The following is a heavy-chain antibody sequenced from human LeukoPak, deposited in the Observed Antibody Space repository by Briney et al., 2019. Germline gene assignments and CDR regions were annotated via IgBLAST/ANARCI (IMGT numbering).Heavy chain of an antibody. D-gene: IGHD1-26*01. CDR1: GFTFDDYA. J-gene: IGHJ4*02. CDR3: ARGTVGATSEDFDY. CDR2: ISWNSGSI. V-gene: IGHV3-9*01. Sequence: QTGGSLRLSCAASGFTFDDYAMHWVRQAPGKGLEWVSGISWNSGSIGYADSVKGRFTISRDNAKNSLYLQMNSLRAEDTAVYYCARGTVGATSEDFDYWDQGTLVTVSS.